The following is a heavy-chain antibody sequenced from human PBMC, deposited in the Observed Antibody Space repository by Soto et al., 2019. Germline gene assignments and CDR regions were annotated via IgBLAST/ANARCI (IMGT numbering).Heavy chain of an antibody. Sequence: PSETLSLTCTVSGGSISSSSYYWGWIRQPPGKGLEWIGSIYYSGSTYYNPSLKSRVTISVDTSKNQFSLELSSVTAADTAVYYCARKEYYFDYWGQGILVTVSS. J-gene: IGHJ4*02. V-gene: IGHV4-39*01. CDR1: GGSISSSSYY. CDR3: ARKEYYFDY. D-gene: IGHD3-10*01. CDR2: IYYSGST.